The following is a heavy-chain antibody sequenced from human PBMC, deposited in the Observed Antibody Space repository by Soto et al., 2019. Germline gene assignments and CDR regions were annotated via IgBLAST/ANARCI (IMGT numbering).Heavy chain of an antibody. CDR1: GYSFTNYW. Sequence: EALKIPCKGSGYSFTNYWISWVRQMPGKGLEGMGRIDPSDSYTNYSPSFQGHVTISADKSSSTAYLQWSSLKAPDTAMYYCARHPPITMIVVVISGYYYGMDVWGQGTTVTVSS. CDR3: ARHPPITMIVVVISGYYYGMDV. V-gene: IGHV5-10-1*01. J-gene: IGHJ6*02. D-gene: IGHD3-22*01. CDR2: IDPSDSYT.